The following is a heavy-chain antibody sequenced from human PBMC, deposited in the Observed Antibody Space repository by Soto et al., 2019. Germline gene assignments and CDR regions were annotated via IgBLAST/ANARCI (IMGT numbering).Heavy chain of an antibody. V-gene: IGHV3-30*18. D-gene: IGHD3-22*01. CDR3: AKDDAYYYDSSGYYQLLY. Sequence: GGSLRLSCAASGFTFSSYGMHWVRQAPGKGLEWVAVISYDGSNKYYADSVKGRFTISRDNSKNTLYLQMNSLRAEDTAVYYCAKDDAYYYDSSGYYQLLYRGQAPLVTVSS. CDR2: ISYDGSNK. CDR1: GFTFSSYG. J-gene: IGHJ4*02.